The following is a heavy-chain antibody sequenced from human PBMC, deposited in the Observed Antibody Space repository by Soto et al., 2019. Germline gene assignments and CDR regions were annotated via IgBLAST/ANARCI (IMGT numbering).Heavy chain of an antibody. J-gene: IGHJ5*02. CDR1: GFTFNNYI. Sequence: GGSLSLSCVGSGFTFNNYIMTWVRQAPGKGLEWVSSISSGSSYIYYAESLKGRFTISRDDARNSLYLQMNNLRVDDTAVYYCVRDSLMRTSWGQGTLVTVSS. CDR3: VRDSLMRTS. D-gene: IGHD2-8*01. CDR2: ISSGSSYI. V-gene: IGHV3-21*01.